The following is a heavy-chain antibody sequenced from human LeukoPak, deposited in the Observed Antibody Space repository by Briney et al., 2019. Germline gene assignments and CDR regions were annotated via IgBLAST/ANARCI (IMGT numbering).Heavy chain of an antibody. J-gene: IGHJ4*02. V-gene: IGHV1-46*01. Sequence: ASVKVSCKASGYTFTSYYMHWVRQAPGQGLEWMGIINPSGGSTSYAQKFQGRVTMTRDMSTSTVYMELSSLRSDDTAVYYCARIEAPGITGVDYWGQGTLVTVSS. D-gene: IGHD1-14*01. CDR2: INPSGGST. CDR3: ARIEAPGITGVDY. CDR1: GYTFTSYY.